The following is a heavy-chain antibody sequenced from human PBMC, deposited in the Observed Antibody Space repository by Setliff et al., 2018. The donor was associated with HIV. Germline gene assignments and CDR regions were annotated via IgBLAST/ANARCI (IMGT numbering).Heavy chain of an antibody. CDR1: GGTFSSYT. CDR3: ARCGAGEWHLYMDV. J-gene: IGHJ6*03. V-gene: IGHV1-69*02. D-gene: IGHD3-16*01. Sequence: SVKVSCKASGGTFSSYTINWVRQAPGQGLEWMGRSIPILGIGNDEQAQKFKGRVTFTADKSTSTVYMELSSLRSEDTAVYYCARCGAGEWHLYMDVWGKGTAVTVSS. CDR2: SIPILGIG.